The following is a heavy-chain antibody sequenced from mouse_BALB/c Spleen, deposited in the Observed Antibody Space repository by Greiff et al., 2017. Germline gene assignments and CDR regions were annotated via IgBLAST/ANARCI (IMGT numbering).Heavy chain of an antibody. CDR3: ARGGDYENYYAMDY. CDR1: GFNIKDYY. Sequence: VQLQQSGAELVRSGASVKLSCTASGFNIKDYYMHWVKQRPEQGLEWIGRIDPANGNTKYDPKFQGKATITADTSSNTAYLQLSSLTSEDTAVYYCARGGDYENYYAMDYWGQGTSVTVSS. V-gene: IGHV14-3*02. D-gene: IGHD2-4*01. CDR2: IDPANGNT. J-gene: IGHJ4*01.